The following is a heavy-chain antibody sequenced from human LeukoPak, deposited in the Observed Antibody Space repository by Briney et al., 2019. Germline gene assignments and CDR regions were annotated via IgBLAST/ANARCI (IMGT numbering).Heavy chain of an antibody. J-gene: IGHJ4*02. CDR1: GLTVSRNY. CDR3: ARWLSSSSTWYYDY. V-gene: IGHV3-53*01. Sequence: GGSLRLSCAASGLTVSRNYMSWVRQAPGMGLEWVSIIYSDGTTYYADSVKGRFTISRDNSKNTLYLQMNSLRAEDTAVYYCARWLSSSSTWYYDYWGQGTLVTVSS. CDR2: IYSDGTT. D-gene: IGHD2-2*01.